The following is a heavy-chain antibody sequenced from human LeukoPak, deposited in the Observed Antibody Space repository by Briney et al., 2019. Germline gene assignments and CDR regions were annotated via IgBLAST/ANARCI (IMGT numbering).Heavy chain of an antibody. CDR3: ARWGPAATYYYYYMDV. CDR2: INSDGSST. D-gene: IGHD2-2*01. CDR1: GFTFSSYW. J-gene: IGHJ6*03. Sequence: GGSLRLSCAASGFTFSSYWMHWVRQAPGKGLVWVSRINSDGSSTSYADSVKGRFTISRDNAKNTLYLQMNSLRAEDTAVYYCARWGPAATYYYYYMDVWRKGTTVTVS. V-gene: IGHV3-74*01.